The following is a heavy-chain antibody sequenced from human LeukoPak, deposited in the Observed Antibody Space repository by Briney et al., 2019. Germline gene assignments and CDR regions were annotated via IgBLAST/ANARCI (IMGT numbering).Heavy chain of an antibody. V-gene: IGHV3-74*01. CDR2: VIRDVSFT. CDR3: VRDGDDFNFDC. Sequence: GGSLRLSCAASGFTFRSYWMHWVRQAPGKGLEWVSRVIRDVSFTNYADSVKGRFTISRDNAKNTLYLQMSSLRAEDTAVYFRVRDGDDFNFDCWGQGSLVTVSS. CDR1: GFTFRSYW. J-gene: IGHJ5*01. D-gene: IGHD7-27*01.